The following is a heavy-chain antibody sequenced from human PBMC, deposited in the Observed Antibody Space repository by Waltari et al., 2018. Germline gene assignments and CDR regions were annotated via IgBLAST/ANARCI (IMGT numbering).Heavy chain of an antibody. CDR2: INHSGST. CDR3: ASYSSSWPQSEGNFDY. CDR1: GGSFSGYY. V-gene: IGHV4-34*01. J-gene: IGHJ4*02. D-gene: IGHD6-13*01. Sequence: QVQLQQWGAGLLKPSATLSLTFAVYGGSFSGYYLSWNRQPPGKGLEWIGEINHSGSTNYNPSLKSRVTIAVDTSKNQFSLKLSSVTAADTAVYYCASYSSSWPQSEGNFDYWGQGTLVTVSS.